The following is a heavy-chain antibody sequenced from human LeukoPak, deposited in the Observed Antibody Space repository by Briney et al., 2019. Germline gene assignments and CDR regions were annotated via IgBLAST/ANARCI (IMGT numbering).Heavy chain of an antibody. CDR1: GFTPGSTFGNYA. CDR2: VSDIGDIT. V-gene: IGHV3-23*01. D-gene: IGHD6-19*01. Sequence: GGSLRLSCAASGFTPGSTFGNYAMSWVRQAPGKGLEWVSGVSDIGDITYYADSVKSRFTISRDNSKNTLYLQMNSLRAEDTAVYYCAKVGAAGIAVVLVDYWGQGTLVTVSS. J-gene: IGHJ4*02. CDR3: AKVGAAGIAVVLVDY.